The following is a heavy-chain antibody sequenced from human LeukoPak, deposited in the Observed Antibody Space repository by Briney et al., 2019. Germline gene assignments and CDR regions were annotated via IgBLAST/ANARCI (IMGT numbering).Heavy chain of an antibody. Sequence: ASVKVSCKASGHNFISYGFSWVRQAPGQGLEWMGWIRGYNGNTNYAQKFQGRVTVTTDTSTSTAYMELSSPRSEDTAVYYCARDPDGLGVFDYWGQGTLVTVSS. V-gene: IGHV1-18*01. CDR3: ARDPDGLGVFDY. CDR1: GHNFISYG. J-gene: IGHJ4*02. CDR2: IRGYNGNT. D-gene: IGHD3/OR15-3a*01.